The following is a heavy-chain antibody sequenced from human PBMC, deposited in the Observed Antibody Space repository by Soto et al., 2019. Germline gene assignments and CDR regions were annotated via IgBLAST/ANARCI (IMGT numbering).Heavy chain of an antibody. J-gene: IGHJ5*02. Sequence: LLESGGDLVQPGGSLTLSCAASGFVFSSYWLHWVRQVPGKGLVWVSRINMDGSTSNYADSVKGRFTISRDNSRKTLYLQMSNLRVEDTAVYYCARDGGVSIFGPKRLPLNELDLWGRGTLVTVSS. CDR2: INMDGSTS. V-gene: IGHV3-74*01. CDR3: ARDGGVSIFGPKRLPLNELDL. D-gene: IGHD3-3*01. CDR1: GFVFSSYW.